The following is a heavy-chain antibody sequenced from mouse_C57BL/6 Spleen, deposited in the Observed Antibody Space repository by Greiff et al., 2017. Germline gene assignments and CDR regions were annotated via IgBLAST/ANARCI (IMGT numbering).Heavy chain of an antibody. Sequence: QVHVKQPGAELVKPGASVKLSCKASGYTFTSYWMQWVKQRPGQGLEWIGEIDPSDSYTNYNQKFKGKATLTVDTSSSTAYMQLSSLTSEDSAVYYCARCHYDYEYAMDYWGQGTSVTVSS. CDR2: IDPSDSYT. J-gene: IGHJ4*01. D-gene: IGHD2-4*01. CDR1: GYTFTSYW. CDR3: ARCHYDYEYAMDY. V-gene: IGHV1-50*01.